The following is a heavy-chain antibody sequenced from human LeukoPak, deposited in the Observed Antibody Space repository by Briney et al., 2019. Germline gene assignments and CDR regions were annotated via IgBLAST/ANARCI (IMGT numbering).Heavy chain of an antibody. CDR1: GLTFSSNY. Sequence: GGSLRLSCAASGLTFSSNYMSWVRQAPGKGLEWVSVIYSGGSTYYADSVKGRFTISRDNSKNTLYLQMNSLRAEDTAVYYCARVRLDFWSGYYRNNWFDPWGQGTLVTVSS. V-gene: IGHV3-53*01. CDR2: IYSGGST. D-gene: IGHD3-3*01. J-gene: IGHJ5*02. CDR3: ARVRLDFWSGYYRNNWFDP.